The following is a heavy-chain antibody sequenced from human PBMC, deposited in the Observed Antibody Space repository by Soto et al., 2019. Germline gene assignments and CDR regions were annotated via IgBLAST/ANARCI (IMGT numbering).Heavy chain of an antibody. V-gene: IGHV4-34*01. CDR1: GGSFSGYY. CDR3: ARSFGWLQLPYGY. Sequence: SETLSLTCAVYGGSFSGYYWSWIRQPPGKGLEWIGEINHSGSTNYNPSLKSRVTISVDTSKNQFSLKLSSVTAADTAVYYCARSFGWLQLPYGYWGQGTLVTVSS. CDR2: INHSGST. D-gene: IGHD5-12*01. J-gene: IGHJ4*02.